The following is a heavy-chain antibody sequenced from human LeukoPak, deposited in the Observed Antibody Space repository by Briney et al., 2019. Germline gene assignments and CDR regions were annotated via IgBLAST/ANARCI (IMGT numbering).Heavy chain of an antibody. CDR1: GGSFSGYY. J-gene: IGHJ6*02. Sequence: PSETLSLTCAVYGGSFSGYYWSWIRQPPGKGLEWIGEINHSGSTNYNPSLKSRVTISVDTSKNQFSLKLSSVTAADTAVYYCARGLVVVVAASGGMDVWGQGTKVTVSS. CDR3: ARGLVVVVAASGGMDV. CDR2: INHSGST. V-gene: IGHV4-34*01. D-gene: IGHD2-15*01.